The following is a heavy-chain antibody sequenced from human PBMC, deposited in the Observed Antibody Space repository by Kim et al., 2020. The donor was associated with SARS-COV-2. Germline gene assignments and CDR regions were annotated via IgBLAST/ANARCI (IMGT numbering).Heavy chain of an antibody. CDR3: AKQTGTTYSPIDY. D-gene: IGHD1-1*01. Sequence: AESVKGRFTISRDNSKNTLYLQMNSLRADDTALYYCAKQTGTTYSPIDYWGQGTLVTVSS. J-gene: IGHJ4*02. V-gene: IGHV3-23*01.